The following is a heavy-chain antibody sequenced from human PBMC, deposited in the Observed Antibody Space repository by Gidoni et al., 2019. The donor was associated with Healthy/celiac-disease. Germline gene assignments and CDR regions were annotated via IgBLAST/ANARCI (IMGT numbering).Heavy chain of an antibody. CDR2: ISYDGSNK. CDR3: ARNRRDGYNYYFDY. D-gene: IGHD5-12*01. Sequence: QVQLVESGGGVVQPGRSLRLSCAASVSTFSSYAMHWVRQAPGKGLEWVAVISYDGSNKYYADSVKGRFTISRDNSKNTLYLQMNSLRAEDTAVYYCARNRRDGYNYYFDYWGQGTLVTVSS. J-gene: IGHJ4*02. V-gene: IGHV3-30-3*01. CDR1: VSTFSSYA.